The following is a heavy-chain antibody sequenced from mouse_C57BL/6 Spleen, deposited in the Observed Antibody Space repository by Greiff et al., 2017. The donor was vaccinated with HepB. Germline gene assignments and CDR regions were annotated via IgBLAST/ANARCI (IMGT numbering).Heavy chain of an antibody. CDR1: GFTFSSYA. Sequence: EVKLQESGGGLVKPGGSLKLSCAASGFTFSSYAMSWVRQTPEKRLEWVATIRDGGSYTYSPNNVKGRFTISSDNAKNNLYLQMCNLKSEDTAMYYCASITTVVANYAMDYWGQGTSVTVSS. CDR2: IRDGGSYT. V-gene: IGHV5-4*03. J-gene: IGHJ4*01. D-gene: IGHD1-1*01. CDR3: ASITTVVANYAMDY.